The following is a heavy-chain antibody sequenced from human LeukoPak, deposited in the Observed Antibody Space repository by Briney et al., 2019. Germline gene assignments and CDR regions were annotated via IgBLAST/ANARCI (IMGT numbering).Heavy chain of an antibody. CDR1: GFTFSSYS. CDR3: ARSFYLRYFDWLLSGAQYYYYGMDV. V-gene: IGHV3-21*01. D-gene: IGHD3-9*01. CDR2: ISSSSSYR. Sequence: GGSLRLSCAASGFTFSSYSMNWVRQAPGQGLEWVSSISSSSSYRYYADSVKGRFTISRDNAKNSLYLQMNRLRAEDTAVYYCARSFYLRYFDWLLSGAQYYYYGMDVWGQGTTVTVSS. J-gene: IGHJ6*02.